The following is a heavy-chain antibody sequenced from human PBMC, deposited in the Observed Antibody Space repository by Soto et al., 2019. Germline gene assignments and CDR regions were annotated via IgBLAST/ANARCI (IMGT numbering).Heavy chain of an antibody. CDR3: AHRVLRTVFGLVTTTAIYFDF. D-gene: IGHD3-3*01. J-gene: IGHJ4*02. Sequence: QITLNESGPPLVKPRQPLTLTCTFSGFSLTTSGVGVGWIRQSPGKAPEWLALIYWDDDKRYSPSMNSRLTITKNTSNNQVVLTLADLDPEDTATYYCAHRVLRTVFGLVTTTAIYFDFWGQGTPVAVSS. V-gene: IGHV2-5*02. CDR1: GFSLTTSGVG. CDR2: IYWDDDK.